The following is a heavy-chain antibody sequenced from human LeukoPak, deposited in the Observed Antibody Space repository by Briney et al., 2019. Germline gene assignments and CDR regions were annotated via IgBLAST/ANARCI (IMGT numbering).Heavy chain of an antibody. J-gene: IGHJ6*02. CDR1: GFTFSTYA. V-gene: IGHV3-30*04. CDR3: AGGNGALGPVPPAMPPYYYYPMDV. Sequence: TGGSLRLSCAASGFTFSTYAMRWVRQAPGKGLEWVAVISHDGSSKYYADSVKGRFTISRDNSKNTLYLQMNSLRSEDTAVYYCAGGNGALGPVPPAMPPYYYYPMDVWGQGTTVTVSS. CDR2: ISHDGSSK. D-gene: IGHD2-2*01.